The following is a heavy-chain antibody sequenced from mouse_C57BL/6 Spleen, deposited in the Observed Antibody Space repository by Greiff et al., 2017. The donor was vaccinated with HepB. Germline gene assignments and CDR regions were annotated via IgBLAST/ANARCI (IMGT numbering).Heavy chain of an antibody. D-gene: IGHD1-1*01. CDR1: GYTFTSYW. CDR3: ARGDYYGSSPFDY. V-gene: IGHV1-55*01. J-gene: IGHJ2*01. CDR2: IYPGSGST. Sequence: VQLQQPGAELVKPGASVKMSCKASGYTFTSYWITWVKQRPGQGLEWIGDIYPGSGSTNYNEKFKSKATLTVDKSSSTAYMQLSSLTSEDSAVYYCARGDYYGSSPFDYWGQGTTLTVSS.